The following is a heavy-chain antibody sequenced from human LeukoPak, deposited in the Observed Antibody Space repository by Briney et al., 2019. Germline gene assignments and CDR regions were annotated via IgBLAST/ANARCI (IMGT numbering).Heavy chain of an antibody. CDR3: ARGSGTLYYFDY. CDR1: GFTFDDYG. J-gene: IGHJ4*02. D-gene: IGHD1-26*01. Sequence: GGSLRLSCAASGFTFDDYGMSWVRQAPGKGLEWVSGINWNGGSTGYADSVKGRFTSSRDNAKNSLYLQMNSLRAEDTALYYCARGSGTLYYFDYWGQGTLVTVSS. V-gene: IGHV3-20*04. CDR2: INWNGGST.